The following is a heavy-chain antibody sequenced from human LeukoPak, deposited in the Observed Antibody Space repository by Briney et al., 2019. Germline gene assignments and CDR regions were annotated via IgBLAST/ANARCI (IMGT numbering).Heavy chain of an antibody. CDR3: ARGFSYYDFWSGYYYYYYMDV. J-gene: IGHJ6*03. CDR2: IYYSGGT. V-gene: IGHV4-30-4*08. CDR1: GGSIGSGDYY. D-gene: IGHD3-3*01. Sequence: SETLSLTCTVSGGSIGSGDYYWSWIRQPPGKGLEWIGYIYYSGGTYYNPSLKSRVTISVDTSKNQFSLKLSSVTAADTAVYYCARGFSYYDFWSGYYYYYYMDVWGKGTTVTVSS.